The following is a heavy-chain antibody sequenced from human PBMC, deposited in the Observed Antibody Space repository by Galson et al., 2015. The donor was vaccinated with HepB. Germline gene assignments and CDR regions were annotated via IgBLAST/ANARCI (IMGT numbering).Heavy chain of an antibody. CDR3: ARIAVAGRDFDY. Sequence: PALVKPTQTLTLTCTFSGFSLSTRGLRVSWIRQPPGKALEWLARTDWNDDKFYSTSLRTRLTISKDTSKNQVVLTMTSMDPVDTATYYCARIAVAGRDFDYWGQGTLVTVSS. CDR1: GFSLSTRGLR. V-gene: IGHV2-70*04. D-gene: IGHD6-19*01. J-gene: IGHJ4*02. CDR2: TDWNDDK.